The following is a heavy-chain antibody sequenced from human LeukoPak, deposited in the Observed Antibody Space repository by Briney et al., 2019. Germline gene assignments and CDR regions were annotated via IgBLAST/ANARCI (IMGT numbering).Heavy chain of an antibody. CDR2: IYYSGST. CDR1: GGSISSYY. CDR3: ASAPDLFSYGMDV. V-gene: IGHV4-59*08. J-gene: IGHJ6*02. D-gene: IGHD3-10*02. Sequence: SETLSLTCTVSGGSISSYYWSWIRQPPGKGLEWIGYIYYSGSTNYNPSLKSRVTISVDTSKNQFSLKLSSVTAADTAVYYCASAPDLFSYGMDVWGQGTTVTVSS.